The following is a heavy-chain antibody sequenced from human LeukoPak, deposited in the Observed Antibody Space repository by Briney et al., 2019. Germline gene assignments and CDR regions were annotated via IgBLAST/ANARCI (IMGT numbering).Heavy chain of an antibody. CDR2: IYYSGST. Sequence: PSETLSLTCTVSGGSISSSIDYWGWVRQPPGKGLEWIGTIYYSGSTYYNPSLKSRVTISVDTSKNQFSLNLRSLTAADTAVYYCAREEVTSGADIDYWGQGTLVTVSS. V-gene: IGHV4-39*07. J-gene: IGHJ4*02. CDR1: GGSISSSIDY. D-gene: IGHD6-13*01. CDR3: AREEVTSGADIDY.